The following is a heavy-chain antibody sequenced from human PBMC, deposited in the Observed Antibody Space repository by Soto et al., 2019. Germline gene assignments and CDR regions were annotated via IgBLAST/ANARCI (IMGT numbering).Heavy chain of an antibody. J-gene: IGHJ6*02. D-gene: IGHD3-3*01. Sequence: KTSETLSLTXAVYGGSFSGYYWSWIRQPPGKGLEWIGEINHSGSTNYNPSLKSRVTISVDTSKNQFSLKLSSVTAADTAVYYCARGHYDFWSGYRKYYYGMDVWGQGTTVTVSS. V-gene: IGHV4-34*01. CDR2: INHSGST. CDR1: GGSFSGYY. CDR3: ARGHYDFWSGYRKYYYGMDV.